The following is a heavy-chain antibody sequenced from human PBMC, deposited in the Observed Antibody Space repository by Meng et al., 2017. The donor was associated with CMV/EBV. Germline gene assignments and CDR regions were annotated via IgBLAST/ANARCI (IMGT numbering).Heavy chain of an antibody. V-gene: IGHV3-NL1*01. J-gene: IGHJ6*02. D-gene: IGHD2-21*02. CDR3: ASTARNYYYYGMDV. Sequence: GGSLRLSCAASGFTFSSYAMHWVRQAPGKGLEWVSVIYSGGSTYYADSVKGRFTISRDNSKNTLYLQMNSLRPEDTAVYYCASTARNYYYYGMDVWGQGTTVTVSS. CDR2: IYSGGST. CDR1: GFTFSSYA.